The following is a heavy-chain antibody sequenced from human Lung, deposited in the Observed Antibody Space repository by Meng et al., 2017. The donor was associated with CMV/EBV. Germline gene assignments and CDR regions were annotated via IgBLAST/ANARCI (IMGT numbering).Heavy chain of an antibody. D-gene: IGHD2-21*02. Sequence: SYLGTWVRQVPGKGLEWSGEINQSGRTNYNQSLKRRVTISVDKFKNQFSLKLGSVTAADTAVYYCARIERRRILKYCGSDCSTTDYWGQGTLVTVSS. J-gene: IGHJ4*02. V-gene: IGHV4-4*02. CDR1: SYL. CDR3: ARIERRRILKYCGSDCSTTDY. CDR2: INQSGRT.